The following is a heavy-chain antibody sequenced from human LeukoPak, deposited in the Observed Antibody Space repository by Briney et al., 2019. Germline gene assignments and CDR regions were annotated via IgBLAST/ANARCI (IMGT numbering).Heavy chain of an antibody. D-gene: IGHD2-2*01. Sequence: SETLSLTCAVYGGSFSGYYWSWIGQPPGKGLEWIGEINHSGSTNYNPSLKSRVTISVDTSKNQFSLKLSSVTAADTAVYYCARSDRYTYCSSTSCYQDDNAFDIWGQGTMVTVSS. V-gene: IGHV4-34*01. CDR3: ARSDRYTYCSSTSCYQDDNAFDI. CDR1: GGSFSGYY. CDR2: INHSGST. J-gene: IGHJ3*02.